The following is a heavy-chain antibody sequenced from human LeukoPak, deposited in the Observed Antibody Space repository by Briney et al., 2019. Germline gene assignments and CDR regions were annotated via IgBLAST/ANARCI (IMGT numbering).Heavy chain of an antibody. J-gene: IGHJ3*02. CDR2: IYTSGST. D-gene: IGHD6-13*01. CDR1: GGSISSYY. CDR3: ARVSRTPYSSSWSGGAFDI. V-gene: IGHV4-4*07. Sequence: SETLSLTFTVCGGSISSYYWSWIRQPAGKGLEWIGRIYTSGSTNYNPSLKSRVTMSVDTSKNQFSLKLSSVTAADTAVYYCARVSRTPYSSSWSGGAFDIWGQGTMVTVSS.